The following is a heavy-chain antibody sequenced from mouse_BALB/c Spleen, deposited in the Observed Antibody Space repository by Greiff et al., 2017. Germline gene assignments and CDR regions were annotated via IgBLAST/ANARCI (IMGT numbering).Heavy chain of an antibody. V-gene: IGHV5-6-4*01. J-gene: IGHJ4*01. CDR2: ISSGGSYT. CDR1: GFTFSSYT. D-gene: IGHD2-2*01. CDR3: TTNIYYGYDAAPADYAMDY. Sequence: EVQVVESGGGLVKPGGSLKLSCAASGFTFSSYTMSWVRQTPEKRLEWVATISSGGSYTYYPDSVKGRFTISRDNAKNTLYLQMSSLKSEDTAMYYCTTNIYYGYDAAPADYAMDYWGQGTSVTVSS.